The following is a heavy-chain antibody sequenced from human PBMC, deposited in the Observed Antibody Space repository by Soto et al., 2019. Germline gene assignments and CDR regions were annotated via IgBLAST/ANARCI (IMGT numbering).Heavy chain of an antibody. Sequence: PGGSLRLSCAASGFTFSDYYMSWIRQAPGKGLEWVSYISSSSSFTNYAESVKGRFTISRDNGKNSLYLQLSSLRAEDTAVYYCTRQGCTSTSCFSQLDSWGQGTLVTVSS. CDR3: TRQGCTSTSCFSQLDS. CDR2: ISSSSSFT. J-gene: IGHJ4*02. D-gene: IGHD2-2*01. CDR1: GFTFSDYY. V-gene: IGHV3-11*06.